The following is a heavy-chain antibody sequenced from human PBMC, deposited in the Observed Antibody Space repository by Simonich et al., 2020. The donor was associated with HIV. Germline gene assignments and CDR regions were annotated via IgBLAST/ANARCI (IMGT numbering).Heavy chain of an antibody. D-gene: IGHD6-13*01. CDR1: GGSFSTYY. Sequence: QVQLQESGPGLVKPSETLSLTCTVSGGSFSTYYWSWIRQPPGKGLEWIGYIYYSGTTNYNPSLKSRVTISVDTSTTQFSLKLSSVTAADTAVYYCARQPRIAAAGGGWFDPWGQGTLVTVSS. CDR3: ARQPRIAAAGGGWFDP. CDR2: IYYSGTT. V-gene: IGHV4-59*01. J-gene: IGHJ5*02.